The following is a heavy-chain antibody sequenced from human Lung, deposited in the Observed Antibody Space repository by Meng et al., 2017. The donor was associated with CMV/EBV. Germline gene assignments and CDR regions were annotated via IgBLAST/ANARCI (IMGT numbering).Heavy chain of an antibody. J-gene: IGHJ6*02. D-gene: IGHD2-2*01. CDR1: GFTFSSYA. CDR3: AKDGGYCSSTSCYLIPTYYYYYGMDV. Sequence: GESXKISCAASGFTFSSYAMSWVRQAPGKGLEWVSAISGSGGSTYYADSVKGRFTISRDNSKNTLYLQMNSLRAEDTAVYYCAKDGGYCSSTSCYLIPTYYYYYGMDVWXQGTTVTVSS. CDR2: ISGSGGST. V-gene: IGHV3-23*01.